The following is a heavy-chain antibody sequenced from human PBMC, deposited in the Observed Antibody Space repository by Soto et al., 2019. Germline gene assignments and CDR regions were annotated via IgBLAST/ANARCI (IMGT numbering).Heavy chain of an antibody. J-gene: IGHJ5*02. CDR1: GGSISSGGYS. CDR3: ASLNPGWFDP. Sequence: QVQLQESGPGLVKPSQTLSLTCTVSGGSISSGGYSWSWILQHPGKVLEWIGYIYYSGITYYNPSLQGRVTISVDTSKNQFSLKLSSVPAADTAVYYCASLNPGWFDPWGQGTLVTVSS. CDR2: IYYSGIT. D-gene: IGHD3-10*01. V-gene: IGHV4-31*03.